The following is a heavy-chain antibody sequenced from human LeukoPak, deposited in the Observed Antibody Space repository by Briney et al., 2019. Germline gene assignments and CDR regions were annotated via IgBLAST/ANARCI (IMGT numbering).Heavy chain of an antibody. CDR2: INHSGST. Sequence: SETLSLTCAVYGGSFSGYYWSWIRQPPGKGLEWIGEINHSGSTNYNPSLKSRVTISVDTSKNQFSLKLSSVTAADTAVYYCASFMTTGSFDYWGQGTLVTVSS. V-gene: IGHV4-34*01. D-gene: IGHD4-17*01. J-gene: IGHJ4*02. CDR1: GGSFSGYY. CDR3: ASFMTTGSFDY.